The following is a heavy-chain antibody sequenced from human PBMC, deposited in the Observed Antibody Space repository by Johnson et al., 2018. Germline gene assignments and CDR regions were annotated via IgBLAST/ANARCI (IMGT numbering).Heavy chain of an antibody. CDR1: GFTFSSYG. CDR2: ISYDGSNK. V-gene: IGHV3-30*03. CDR3: ARHPRESEPFDL. J-gene: IGHJ3*01. D-gene: IGHD5-24*01. Sequence: QVQLVQSGGGVVQPGRSLRLSCAASGFTFSSYGMHWVRQAPGKGLEWVAVISYDGSNKYYADSVKGRFTISRDNSKNTLYLQMNSLRAEDTAVYYCARHPRESEPFDLWGQGTMVTVSS.